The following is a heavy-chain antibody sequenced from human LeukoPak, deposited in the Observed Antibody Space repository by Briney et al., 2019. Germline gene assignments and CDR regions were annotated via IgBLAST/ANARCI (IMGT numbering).Heavy chain of an antibody. CDR1: GYTFTSYG. J-gene: IGHJ6*03. CDR2: ISAYNGNT. CDR3: AREAVVTPRRDYYYYMDV. D-gene: IGHD4-23*01. Sequence: ASVKVSCKASGYTFTSYGISWVRQAPGQGLEWMGWISAYNGNTNYAQKLQGRVTMTTDTSTSTAYMELRSLRSDDTAVYYCAREAVVTPRRDYYYYMDVWGKGTTVTVSS. V-gene: IGHV1-18*01.